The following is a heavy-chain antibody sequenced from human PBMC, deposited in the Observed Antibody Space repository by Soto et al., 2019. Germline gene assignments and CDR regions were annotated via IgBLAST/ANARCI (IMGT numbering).Heavy chain of an antibody. Sequence: QVQLVQSGAEVKKHGASAKVSCKASGYTFTRHAMHWVRQAPGQRLEWMGWINAGNGNTTYSQKFQGRVTITRDTAAITAYMARIRVRSEDTAVYYCAVEAVEAGLYWGQGTLVTVSS. CDR1: GYTFTRHA. CDR2: INAGNGNT. CDR3: AVEAVEAGLY. J-gene: IGHJ1*01. D-gene: IGHD6-13*01. V-gene: IGHV1-3*01.